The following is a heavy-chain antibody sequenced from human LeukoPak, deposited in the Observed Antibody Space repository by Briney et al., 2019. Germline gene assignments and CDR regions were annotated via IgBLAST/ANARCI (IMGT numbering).Heavy chain of an antibody. D-gene: IGHD5-18*01. CDR2: ISVSGTTT. J-gene: IGHJ4*02. V-gene: IGHV3-23*01. CDR3: AKDQSPKRYRQKSDS. CDR1: GFTFTNHG. Sequence: GGSLRLSCAASGFTFTNHGMTWVRQAPGKGLEWVAVISVSGTTTYYADSVKGRFTISRDNSKSTLFLQMNSLRVEDTAVYYCAKDQSPKRYRQKSDSWGQGTLVTVSS.